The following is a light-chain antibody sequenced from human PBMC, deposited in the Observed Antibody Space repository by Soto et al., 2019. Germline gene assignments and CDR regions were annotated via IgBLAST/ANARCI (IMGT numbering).Light chain of an antibody. Sequence: QSALTQPASVSGSRGQSITISCTGTSSDVGRYNYVSWYQQYPGKAPKLMISEVSNRPSGVSNRFSGSKSGNTASLTISGLQAEDGADYYCSSYATGSTAYVFGVGTKVTVL. V-gene: IGLV2-14*01. CDR1: SSDVGRYNY. CDR3: SSYATGSTAYV. J-gene: IGLJ1*01. CDR2: EVS.